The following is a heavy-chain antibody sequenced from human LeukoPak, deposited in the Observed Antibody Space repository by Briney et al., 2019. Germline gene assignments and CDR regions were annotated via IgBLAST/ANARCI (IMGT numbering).Heavy chain of an antibody. J-gene: IGHJ4*02. Sequence: GASVKVSCKASGYTFTSYGISWVRQAPGQGLEWMGWISAYNGNTNYAQKLQGRVTMTTDTSTSTAYMELRSLRSDDTAVYYCARDLTPYSSSSLPDYWGQGTLVTVSS. D-gene: IGHD6-6*01. CDR3: ARDLTPYSSSSLPDY. CDR2: ISAYNGNT. V-gene: IGHV1-18*01. CDR1: GYTFTSYG.